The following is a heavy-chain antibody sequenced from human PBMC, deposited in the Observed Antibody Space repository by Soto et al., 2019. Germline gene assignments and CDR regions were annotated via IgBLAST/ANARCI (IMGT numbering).Heavy chain of an antibody. Sequence: EASVKVSCKASRYTFTSYYMHWVRQAPGQGLEWMGIINPSGGSTSYAQKFQGRVTMTRDTSTSTVYMELSSLRSEDTAVYYCASSAVALDAYNWFDPWGQGTLVTVSS. V-gene: IGHV1-46*01. CDR3: ASSAVALDAYNWFDP. CDR1: RYTFTSYY. J-gene: IGHJ5*02. D-gene: IGHD6-19*01. CDR2: INPSGGST.